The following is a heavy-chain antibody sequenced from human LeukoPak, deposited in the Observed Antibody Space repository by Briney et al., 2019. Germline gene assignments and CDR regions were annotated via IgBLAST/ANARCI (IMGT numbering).Heavy chain of an antibody. CDR3: ARFLTIGGPDY. V-gene: IGHV4-59*01. CDR2: IFYSGST. J-gene: IGHJ4*02. Sequence: SETLSLTCTVSGASISSYYWNWIRQPPGKGLEWIGYIFYSGSTNYSPSLKSRVTISVDTSKNQFSLKLSSVTAADTAVYYCARFLTIGGPDYWGQGTLVTVSS. D-gene: IGHD4-23*01. CDR1: GASISSYY.